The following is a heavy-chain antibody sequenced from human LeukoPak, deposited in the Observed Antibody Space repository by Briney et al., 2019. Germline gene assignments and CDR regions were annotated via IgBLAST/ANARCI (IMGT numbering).Heavy chain of an antibody. J-gene: IGHJ4*02. CDR2: ISSSSSYI. Sequence: GGSLRLSCAASGFTFSSYSMNWVRQAPGKGLEWVSSISSSSSYIYYADSVKGRFTISRDNAKNSLFLQMNSLRAEDTAIYYCAKPHLRMSTVCFFDSWGQGTRVTVSS. CDR1: GFTFSSYS. D-gene: IGHD5/OR15-5a*01. V-gene: IGHV3-21*04. CDR3: AKPHLRMSTVCFFDS.